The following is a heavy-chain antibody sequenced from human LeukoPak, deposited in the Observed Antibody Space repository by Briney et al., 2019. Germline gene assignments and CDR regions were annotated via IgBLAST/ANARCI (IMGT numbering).Heavy chain of an antibody. CDR3: ARQTGSGLFILP. CDR2: IYTSGTT. V-gene: IGHV4-61*02. Sequence: PSETLSLTCIVSGGSVRSGGNYWTWIRQPAGKGLEWIGLIYTSGTTNYNPSLKSRVTISIDTSENQFSLKLTSVTAADTAVYYCARQTGSGLFILPGGQGTLVTVSS. D-gene: IGHD3/OR15-3a*01. J-gene: IGHJ4*02. CDR1: GGSVRSGGNY.